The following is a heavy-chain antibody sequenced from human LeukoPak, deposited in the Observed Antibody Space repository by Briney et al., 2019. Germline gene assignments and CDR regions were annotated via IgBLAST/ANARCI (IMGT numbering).Heavy chain of an antibody. CDR2: IIPIFGIA. CDR1: GGTFSSYA. V-gene: IGHV1-69*04. CDR3: AREGVPEYYFDY. Sequence: SVKVSCKASGGTFSSYAISWVRQAPGQGHEWMGRIIPIFGIANYAQKFQGRVTITADKSTSTAYMELSSLRSEDTAVYYCAREGVPEYYFDYWGQGTLVTVSS. D-gene: IGHD1-14*01. J-gene: IGHJ4*02.